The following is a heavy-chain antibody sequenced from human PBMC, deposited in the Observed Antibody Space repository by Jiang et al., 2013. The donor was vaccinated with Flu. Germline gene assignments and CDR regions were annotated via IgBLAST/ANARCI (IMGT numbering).Heavy chain of an antibody. CDR2: IYWNDDK. Sequence: WLALIYWNDDKHYSPSLKSRLTITKDASKNQVVLTMTNMDPVDTATYYCAHWIDSSGYYDIGFDYWGQGTLVTVSS. J-gene: IGHJ4*02. CDR3: AHWIDSSGYYDIGFDY. V-gene: IGHV2-5*01. D-gene: IGHD3-22*01.